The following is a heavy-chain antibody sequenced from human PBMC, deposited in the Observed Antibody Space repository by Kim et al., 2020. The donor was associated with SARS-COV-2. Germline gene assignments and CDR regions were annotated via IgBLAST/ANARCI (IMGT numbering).Heavy chain of an antibody. CDR2: ISSSGSTI. V-gene: IGHV3-48*03. D-gene: IGHD3-10*01. Sequence: GGSLRLSCAASGFTFSSYEMNWVRQAPGKGLEWVSYISSSGSTIYYADSVKGRFTISRDNAKNSLYLQMNSLRAEDTAVYYCAREEGPYYYDSSGFDPWGQGTLVTVSS. J-gene: IGHJ5*02. CDR1: GFTFSSYE. CDR3: AREEGPYYYDSSGFDP.